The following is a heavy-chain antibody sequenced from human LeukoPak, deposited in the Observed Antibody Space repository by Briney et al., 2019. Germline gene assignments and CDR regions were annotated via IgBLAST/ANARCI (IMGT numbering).Heavy chain of an antibody. CDR3: ARARFLEWLLVDFDY. CDR1: GGSISSGDYY. D-gene: IGHD3-3*01. Sequence: SQNLSLTCTVSGGSISSGDYYWSWIRQPPGKGLEWIGYIYYSGSTYYNPSLKSRVTISVDTSKNQFSLKLSSVTAADTAVYYCARARFLEWLLVDFDYWGQGTLVTVSS. CDR2: IYYSGST. V-gene: IGHV4-30-4*08. J-gene: IGHJ4*02.